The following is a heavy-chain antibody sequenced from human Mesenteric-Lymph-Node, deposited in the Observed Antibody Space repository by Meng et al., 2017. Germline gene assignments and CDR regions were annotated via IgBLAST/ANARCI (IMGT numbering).Heavy chain of an antibody. Sequence: QVQLVQSGAEVKKLGASVKVSCKATGYTFSNYGISWGRQAPGQGLEWMGWISGYSGNTKYAQKLQGRVTMTTDTSTNTAYMELRSLRSDDTAVYYCTRADIAAAGTGGYWGQGTLVTVSS. J-gene: IGHJ4*02. CDR2: ISGYSGNT. CDR1: GYTFSNYG. D-gene: IGHD6-13*01. CDR3: TRADIAAAGTGGY. V-gene: IGHV1-18*01.